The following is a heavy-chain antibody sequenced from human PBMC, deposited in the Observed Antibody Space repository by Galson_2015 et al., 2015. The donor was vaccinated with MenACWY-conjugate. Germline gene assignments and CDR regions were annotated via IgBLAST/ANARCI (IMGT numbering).Heavy chain of an antibody. V-gene: IGHV3-21*01. CDR1: GFTFSSFR. D-gene: IGHD6-13*01. CDR3: ARTAGSVPP. Sequence: SLRLSCAASGFTFSSFRMNWVRQAPGKGLEWVSSISATSATIYYADSVKGRFTISRDNAKNSLYLQMNSLRAEDTAVYYCARTAGSVPPWGLGTLVTVSS. CDR2: ISATSATI. J-gene: IGHJ5*02.